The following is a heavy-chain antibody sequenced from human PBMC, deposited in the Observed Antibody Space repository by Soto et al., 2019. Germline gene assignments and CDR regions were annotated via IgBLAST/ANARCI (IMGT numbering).Heavy chain of an antibody. CDR3: AGALVATLTSYFSGLEE. CDR2: IIPIFGTA. J-gene: IGHJ6*01. CDR1: GGTFSSYA. V-gene: IGHV1-69*13. D-gene: IGHD5-12*01. Sequence: ASVKVSCKASGGTFSSYAISWVRQATGQGLEWMGGIIPIFGTANYAQKFQGRVTMTADESTSTAYIELSSLRSEDTAEYYCAGALVATLTSYFSGLEEWSQETTVTISS.